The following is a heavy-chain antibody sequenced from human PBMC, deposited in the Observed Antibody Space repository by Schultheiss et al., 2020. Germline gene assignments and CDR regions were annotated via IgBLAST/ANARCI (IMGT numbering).Heavy chain of an antibody. CDR1: GGSISSGGYY. CDR3: ARVRRPTRMVRGVIPDY. CDR2: IYYSGST. J-gene: IGHJ4*02. V-gene: IGHV4-31*03. D-gene: IGHD3-10*01. Sequence: LRLSCTVSGGSISSGGYYWSWIRQHPGKGLEWIGYIYYSGSTYYNPSLKSRVTISVDTSKNQFSLKLSSVTAADTAVYYCARVRRPTRMVRGVIPDYWGQGHLGTVSS.